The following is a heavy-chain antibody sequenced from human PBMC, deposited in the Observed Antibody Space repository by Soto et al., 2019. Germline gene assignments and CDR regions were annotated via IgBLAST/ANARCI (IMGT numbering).Heavy chain of an antibody. CDR1: GFTFSSYA. V-gene: IGHV3-23*01. J-gene: IGHJ2*01. CDR3: AKDYAASWYSDL. Sequence: GGSLRLSCAASGFTFSSYAMSWVRQAPGKGLEWVSDISGSGGSTDYADSVKGRFTISRDKSKNTLYLQMDSLRAEDTAVYYCAKDYAASWYSDLWGRGTLVTVSS. D-gene: IGHD3-16*01. CDR2: ISGSGGST.